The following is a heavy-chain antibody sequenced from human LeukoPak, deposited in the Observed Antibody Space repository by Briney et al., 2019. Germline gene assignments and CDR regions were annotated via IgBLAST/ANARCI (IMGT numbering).Heavy chain of an antibody. CDR2: IYYSGGT. D-gene: IGHD2/OR15-2a*01. J-gene: IGHJ2*01. CDR3: ARDTRTTSSWYFDL. Sequence: PSETLSLTCTVSGGSISSDGYYWSWIRQHPGKGLEWIGYIYYSGGTYYNPSLRSRVTMSIDTSKNQFSLKLSSVTAADTAVYYCARDTRTTSSWYFDLWGRGTLVTVSS. CDR1: GGSISSDGYY. V-gene: IGHV4-31*03.